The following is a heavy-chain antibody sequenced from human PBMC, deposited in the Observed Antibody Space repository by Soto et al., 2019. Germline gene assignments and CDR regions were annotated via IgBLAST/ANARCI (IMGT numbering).Heavy chain of an antibody. J-gene: IGHJ6*02. Sequence: PSETLSLTCAVYGGSFSGYYWSWIRQPPGKGLEWIGEINHSGSTNYNPSPKSRVTISVDTSKNQFSLKLSSVTAADTAVYYCARGDAYYYGSGSYSAYYYYGMDVWGQGTTVTVSS. CDR3: ARGDAYYYGSGSYSAYYYYGMDV. V-gene: IGHV4-34*01. CDR1: GGSFSGYY. CDR2: INHSGST. D-gene: IGHD3-10*01.